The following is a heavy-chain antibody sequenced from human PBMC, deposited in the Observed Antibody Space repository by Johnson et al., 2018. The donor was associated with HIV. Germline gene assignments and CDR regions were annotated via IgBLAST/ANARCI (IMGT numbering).Heavy chain of an antibody. CDR1: GFTFSSYA. Sequence: MQLVESGGGLVQPGGSLRLSCAASGFTFSSYAMSWVRQAPGKGLEWVGRIKSKTDGGTTDYAAPVKGRFTISRDDSKTTLFLQMNSLKTEDTAVYYCTTNPVAFDIWGQGTMVTVSS. CDR3: TTNPVAFDI. D-gene: IGHD1-14*01. V-gene: IGHV3-15*01. CDR2: IKSKTDGGTT. J-gene: IGHJ3*02.